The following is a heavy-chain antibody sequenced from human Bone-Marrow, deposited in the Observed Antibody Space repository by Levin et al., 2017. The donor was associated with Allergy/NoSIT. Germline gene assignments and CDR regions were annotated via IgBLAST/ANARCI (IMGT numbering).Heavy chain of an antibody. CDR2: IYPDDSNI. Sequence: GESLKISCKGSGYSFTHNWIAWVRQMPGKGLQWVGIIYPDDSNIKYSPSFQGHVTISADKSINTAYLQWRSLKASDTAMYYCAKQGGGGFYDLSGYYYDYWGQGTLVTVSS. J-gene: IGHJ4*02. CDR3: AKQGGGGFYDLSGYYYDY. CDR1: GYSFTHNW. V-gene: IGHV5-51*01. D-gene: IGHD3-22*01.